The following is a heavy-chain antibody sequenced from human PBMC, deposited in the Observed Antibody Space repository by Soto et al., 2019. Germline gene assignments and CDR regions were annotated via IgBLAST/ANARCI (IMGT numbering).Heavy chain of an antibody. D-gene: IGHD2-15*01. CDR3: ARDYSQYCSGGSCYSDP. V-gene: IGHV1-18*01. CDR1: GYTFTSYG. J-gene: IGHJ5*02. Sequence: QVQLVQSGAEVKKPGASVKVSCKASGYTFTSYGISWVRQAPGQGLEWMGWISAYNGNTNYAQKLQGRVTMTTDTSTSTAYMVLRSLRSDDTAVYYCARDYSQYCSGGSCYSDPWGQGTLVTVSS. CDR2: ISAYNGNT.